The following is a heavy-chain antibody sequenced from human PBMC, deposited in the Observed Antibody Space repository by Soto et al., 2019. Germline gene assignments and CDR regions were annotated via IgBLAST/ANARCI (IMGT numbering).Heavy chain of an antibody. D-gene: IGHD3-22*01. CDR1: GGSISNGGYY. CDR3: ARGPRDYYDSSGYYHLDY. CDR2: IYYSGST. V-gene: IGHV4-31*03. J-gene: IGHJ4*02. Sequence: QVQLQESGPGLVKPSQTLSLTCTVSGGSISNGGYYWSWIRQHPGKGLEWIGYIYYSGSTYYNPSLKSRVTISVDTSKNQFSLKLSSVTAADTAVYYCARGPRDYYDSSGYYHLDYWGQGTLVTVSS.